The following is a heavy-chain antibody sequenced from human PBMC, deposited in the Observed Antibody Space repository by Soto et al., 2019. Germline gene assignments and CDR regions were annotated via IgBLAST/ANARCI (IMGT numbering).Heavy chain of an antibody. CDR1: GFTFSSYA. J-gene: IGHJ3*01. CDR3: AKGPAAFDV. Sequence: GGSLRLSCAASGFTFSSYAMSWVRQAPVKGLEWVANIDQNGGGKYYADSVKGRFTISRDNAKNSLDLQMNSLRDEDTAVYYCAKGPAAFDVWGQGSMVTVSS. CDR2: IDQNGGGK. V-gene: IGHV3-7*01.